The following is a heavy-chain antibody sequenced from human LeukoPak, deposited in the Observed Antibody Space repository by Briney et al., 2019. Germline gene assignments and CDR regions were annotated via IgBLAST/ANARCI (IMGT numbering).Heavy chain of an antibody. D-gene: IGHD5-18*01. CDR2: INTNTGNP. CDR3: ARGQWGYSYVSFDY. CDR1: GYTFTSYA. V-gene: IGHV7-4-1*02. J-gene: IGHJ4*02. Sequence: ASVKVSCKASGYTFTSYAMNWVRQAPRQGLEWMGWINTNTGNPTYAQGFTGRFVFSLDTSVSTAYLQISSLKAEDTAVYYCARGQWGYSYVSFDYWGQGTLVTVSS.